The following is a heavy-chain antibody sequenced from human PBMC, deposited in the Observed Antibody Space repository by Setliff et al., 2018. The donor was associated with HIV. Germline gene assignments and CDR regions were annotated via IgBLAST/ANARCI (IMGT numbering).Heavy chain of an antibody. J-gene: IGHJ3*01. V-gene: IGHV1-2*02. CDR1: GYTFTAHH. Sequence: ASVQVSCKSSGYTFTAHHIHWVRQAPGQGPEWMGWINPNSGGTNYAQKFQGRVTMTRDTSISTAYMELSRVKSDDTAVYYCARGSGYTRSWVPGGSWGQGTMVTVSS. D-gene: IGHD6-13*01. CDR3: ARGSGYTRSWVPGGS. CDR2: INPNSGGT.